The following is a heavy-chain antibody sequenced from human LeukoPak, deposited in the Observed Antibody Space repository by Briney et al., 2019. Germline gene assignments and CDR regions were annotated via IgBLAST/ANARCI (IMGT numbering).Heavy chain of an antibody. J-gene: IGHJ4*02. CDR1: GYIFTDYY. CDR3: AKSQYSFGSGATRPLFDY. D-gene: IGHD3-10*01. CDR2: INPNSGGT. Sequence: ASVKVSCKTSGYIFTDYYIHWVRQARGQGLEWMGWINPNSGGTHFAQKFEARVTLTRDTSINTAYMEMRGLTSDDTAVYYCAKSQYSFGSGATRPLFDYWGQGTLVTVSS. V-gene: IGHV1-2*02.